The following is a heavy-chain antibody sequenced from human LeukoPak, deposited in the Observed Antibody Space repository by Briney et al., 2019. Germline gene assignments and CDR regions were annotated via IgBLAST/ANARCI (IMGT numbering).Heavy chain of an antibody. Sequence: GGSLRLSCAASGFTFSNYWMTWVRQAPGKGLEWVANIKQDGSETYYVDSVKGRFTISRDNVKNSLYLQMNSLGAEDTAVYYCARDGSYCSGGSCYPNSYFDYWGQGTLVTVSS. CDR2: IKQDGSET. D-gene: IGHD2-15*01. J-gene: IGHJ4*02. V-gene: IGHV3-7*03. CDR1: GFTFSNYW. CDR3: ARDGSYCSGGSCYPNSYFDY.